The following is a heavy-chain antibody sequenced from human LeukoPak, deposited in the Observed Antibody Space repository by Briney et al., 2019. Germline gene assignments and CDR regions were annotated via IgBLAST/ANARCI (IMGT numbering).Heavy chain of an antibody. CDR3: ARGTLWFGELD. CDR1: GGTFSSYA. D-gene: IGHD3-10*01. V-gene: IGHV1-69*05. CDR2: IIPIFGTA. J-gene: IGHJ4*02. Sequence: GASVKVSCKASGGTFSSYAISWLRQAPGQGLEWMGRIIPIFGTANYAQKFQGRVTITTDESTSTAYMELSSLRSEDTAVYYCARGTLWFGELDWGQGTLVTVSS.